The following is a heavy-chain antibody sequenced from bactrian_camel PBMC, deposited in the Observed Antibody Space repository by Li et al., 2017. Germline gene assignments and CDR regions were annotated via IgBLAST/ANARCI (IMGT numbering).Heavy chain of an antibody. D-gene: IGHD1*01. CDR2: IYSDGSNT. V-gene: IGHV3-2*01. CDR1: GFPFSGYY. Sequence: VESGGSLRLSCAASGFPFSGYYMSWVRQAPGQGLEWGSSIYSDGSNTYYADPVKGRFTISRDNAKNTVYLLMNSLKPEDTAVYYCVKPNPDARGGFDHWGQGTQVTVS. CDR3: VKPNPDARGGFDH. J-gene: IGHJ4*01.